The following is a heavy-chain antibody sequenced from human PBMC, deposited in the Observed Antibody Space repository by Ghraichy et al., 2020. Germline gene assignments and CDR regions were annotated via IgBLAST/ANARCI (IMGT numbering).Heavy chain of an antibody. J-gene: IGHJ4*02. D-gene: IGHD5-18*01. CDR3: ARVHSYGGNFDY. Sequence: GGSLRLSCAASGFTFSSYAMHWVRQAPGKGLEWVAVISYDGSNKYYADSVKGRFTISRDNSKNTLYLQMNSLRAEDTAVYYCARVHSYGGNFDYWGQGTLVTVSS. V-gene: IGHV3-30-3*01. CDR2: ISYDGSNK. CDR1: GFTFSSYA.